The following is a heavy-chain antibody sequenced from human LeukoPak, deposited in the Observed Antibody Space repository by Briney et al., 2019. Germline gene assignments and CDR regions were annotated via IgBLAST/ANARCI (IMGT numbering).Heavy chain of an antibody. V-gene: IGHV1-18*01. CDR1: GYTFTSYG. D-gene: IGHD3-10*01. J-gene: IGHJ4*02. CDR3: ARPRMVRGVIAPYFDY. Sequence: ASVKVSCKASGYTFTSYGISWVRQAPGQGLEWMGWISAYNGNTNYAQKLQGRVTMTTDTSTSTAYMELRSLRSDDTAVYYCARPRMVRGVIAPYFDYWGQGTLVTVSS. CDR2: ISAYNGNT.